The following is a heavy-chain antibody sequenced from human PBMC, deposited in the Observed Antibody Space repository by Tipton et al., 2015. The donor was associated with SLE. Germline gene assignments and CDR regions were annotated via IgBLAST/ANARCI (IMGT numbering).Heavy chain of an antibody. CDR1: GDSIGTYY. Sequence: LRLSCTVSGDSIGTYYWNWIRQPPGKGLEWIGYTYYIGRTNYNPSLKSRVTISVDTSKSQFSLKLNSVTAADTAVYYCARLDYDTYYFDYWGQGTLVTVSS. CDR2: TYYIGRT. V-gene: IGHV4-59*08. CDR3: ARLDYDTYYFDY. D-gene: IGHD3-16*01. J-gene: IGHJ4*02.